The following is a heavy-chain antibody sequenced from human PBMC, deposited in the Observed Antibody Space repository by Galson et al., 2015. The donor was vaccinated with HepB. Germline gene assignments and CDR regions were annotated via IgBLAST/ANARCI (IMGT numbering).Heavy chain of an antibody. CDR3: AKLEGSSWPEYFNH. D-gene: IGHD6-13*01. Sequence: SLRLSCAASGFSFSSHVMSWVRQAPGKGLEWVSSISGTGGGTYYADSVKGRFTISRDNSKNTMFLQMKRLRAEDMAIYYCAKLEGSSWPEYFNHWGQGTLVTVAS. CDR2: ISGTGGGT. CDR1: GFSFSSHV. V-gene: IGHV3-23*01. J-gene: IGHJ1*01.